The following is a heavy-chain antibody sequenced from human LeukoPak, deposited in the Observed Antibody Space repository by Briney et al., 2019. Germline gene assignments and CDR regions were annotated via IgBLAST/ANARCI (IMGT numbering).Heavy chain of an antibody. D-gene: IGHD3-22*01. CDR1: GGSISSYY. Sequence: SETLSLTCTVSGGSISSYYWSWVRQPPGKGLEWIAYIYYSGSTNYNPSLKSRVTISVDTSKNQFSLKLSSVTAADTAVYYCAGYYDSSGYYPNAFDIWGQGTMVTVSS. J-gene: IGHJ3*02. CDR3: AGYYDSSGYYPNAFDI. V-gene: IGHV4-59*01. CDR2: IYYSGST.